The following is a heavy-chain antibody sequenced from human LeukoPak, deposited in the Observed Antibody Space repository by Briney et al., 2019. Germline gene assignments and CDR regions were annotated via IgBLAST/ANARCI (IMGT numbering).Heavy chain of an antibody. CDR1: GYTFTGYY. Sequence: AASVKVSCKASGYTFTGYYMHWVRQAPGQGLEWMGWINPNSGGTNYAQKFQGRVTMTRDTSISTAYMELSRLRSDDTAVYYCARGGYGGYGGRYYFDYWGQGTLVTVSS. D-gene: IGHD5-12*01. J-gene: IGHJ4*02. V-gene: IGHV1-2*02. CDR2: INPNSGGT. CDR3: ARGGYGGYGGRYYFDY.